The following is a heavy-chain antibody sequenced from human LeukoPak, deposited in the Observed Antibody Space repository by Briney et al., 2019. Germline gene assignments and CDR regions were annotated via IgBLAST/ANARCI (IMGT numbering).Heavy chain of an antibody. CDR1: TSTGLVW. D-gene: IGHD2-8*02. V-gene: IGHV3-74*01. CDR2: IKSDGSSA. J-gene: IGHJ4*02. Sequence: GGSLRLSCAASTSTGLVWMDWVRKAPGKGLVWVARIKSDGSSANYADSVKGRFTISRDDAKNTLYLLMNSLGDEDTAVYYCGILPPGYWGQGTQVTVSS. CDR3: GILPPGY.